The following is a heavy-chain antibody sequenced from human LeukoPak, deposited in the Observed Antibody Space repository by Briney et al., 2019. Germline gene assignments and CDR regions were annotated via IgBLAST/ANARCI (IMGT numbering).Heavy chain of an antibody. CDR2: IQYDGSNK. CDR1: GFTFSSYG. V-gene: IGHV3-30*02. Sequence: AGGSLRLSCAASGFTFSSYGMHWVRQAPGKGLEWVAFIQYDGSNKYYADSVKGRFTISRDNSKNTLYLQINSLRAEDTAVYYCARDNVFSSSSPYYMDVWGKGTTVTVSS. J-gene: IGHJ6*03. D-gene: IGHD6-6*01. CDR3: ARDNVFSSSSPYYMDV.